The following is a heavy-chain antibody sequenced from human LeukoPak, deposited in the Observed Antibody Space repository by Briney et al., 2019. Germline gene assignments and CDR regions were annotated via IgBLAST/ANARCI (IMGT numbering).Heavy chain of an antibody. J-gene: IGHJ3*02. CDR3: ARSRMSDAFDI. CDR1: GYTFTSYY. V-gene: IGHV1-46*01. D-gene: IGHD2/OR15-2a*01. CDR2: VNPSGGRT. Sequence: ASVKLSSTASGYTFTSYYMHWGRQAPGQGLGWMGVVNPSGGRTTYAQKFQGRFTMTRDTSTSTVYMELSRLRSEDTAVYYCARSRMSDAFDIWGQGTMVTVSS.